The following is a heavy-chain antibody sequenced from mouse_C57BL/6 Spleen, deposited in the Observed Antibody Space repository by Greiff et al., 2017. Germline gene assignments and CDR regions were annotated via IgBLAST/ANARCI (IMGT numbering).Heavy chain of an antibody. CDR3: AITTVVADYYAMDY. J-gene: IGHJ4*01. CDR1: GYTFTSYW. Sequence: QVHVKQSGAELVKPGASVKLSCKASGYTFTSYWMHWVKQRPGQGLEWIGMIHPNSGSTNYNEKFKSKATLTVDKSSSTAYMQLSSLTSEDSAVYYCAITTVVADYYAMDYWGQGTSVTVSS. D-gene: IGHD1-1*01. CDR2: IHPNSGST. V-gene: IGHV1-64*01.